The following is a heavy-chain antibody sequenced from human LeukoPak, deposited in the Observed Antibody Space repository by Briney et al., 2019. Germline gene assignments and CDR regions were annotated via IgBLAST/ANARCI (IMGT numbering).Heavy chain of an antibody. D-gene: IGHD5-12*01. Sequence: GGSLRLSCAASGFPLSRSAMSWVRPAPGQGLEWVSNISGSGSGGSTYYADSVKGRFTISRDNSKNTLYLQMNSLRAEDTAVYYCARDRSGYSGYDFFDYWGQGALVTVSS. V-gene: IGHV3-23*01. CDR1: GFPLSRSA. J-gene: IGHJ4*02. CDR3: ARDRSGYSGYDFFDY. CDR2: ISGSGSGGST.